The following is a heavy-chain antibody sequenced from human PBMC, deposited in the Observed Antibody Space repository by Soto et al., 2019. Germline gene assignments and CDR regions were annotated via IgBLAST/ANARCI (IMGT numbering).Heavy chain of an antibody. V-gene: IGHV4-34*01. CDR2: INHSGST. D-gene: IGHD3-10*01. CDR1: DGSFSGYY. CDR3: ARGRGRAGSYYNGPSYFDY. J-gene: IGHJ4*02. Sequence: SETLSLTCAVYDGSFSGYYWSWIRQPPGKGLEWIGEINHSGSTNYNPSLKSRVTISVDTSKNQFSLKLSSVTAADTAVYYCARGRGRAGSYYNGPSYFDYWGQGTLVTVSS.